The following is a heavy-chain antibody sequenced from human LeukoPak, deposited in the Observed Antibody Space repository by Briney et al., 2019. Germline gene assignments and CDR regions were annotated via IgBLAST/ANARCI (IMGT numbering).Heavy chain of an antibody. V-gene: IGHV3-21*01. J-gene: IGHJ4*02. Sequence: GGSLRLSCAASGFTFSSYSMNWVRQAPGKGLEWVSSISSSSSYIYYADSVKGRFTISRDNAKNSLYLQMNSLRAEDTAVYYCARDWGGGGYCSGGSCYSPSDYWGQGTLVTVSS. CDR1: GFTFSSYS. CDR3: ARDWGGGGYCSGGSCYSPSDY. CDR2: ISSSSSYI. D-gene: IGHD2-15*01.